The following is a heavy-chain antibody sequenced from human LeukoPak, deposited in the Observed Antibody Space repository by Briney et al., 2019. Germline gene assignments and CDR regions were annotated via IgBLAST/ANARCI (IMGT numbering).Heavy chain of an antibody. Sequence: WETLSLTCTVSGASISSFYWGWIRQPPGMRLEWIGYIYYSGSTNYNPSLKSRVTISSDTSINQLSLKLRSVTAADTAVYYCARTGGGYSFDSWGQGTLVTVCS. CDR3: ARTGGGYSFDS. V-gene: IGHV4-59*01. D-gene: IGHD6-13*01. J-gene: IGHJ4*02. CDR1: GASISSFY. CDR2: IYYSGST.